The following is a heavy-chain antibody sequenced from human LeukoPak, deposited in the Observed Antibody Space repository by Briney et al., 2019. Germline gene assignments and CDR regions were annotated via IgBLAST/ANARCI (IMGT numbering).Heavy chain of an antibody. CDR2: INHGGST. J-gene: IGHJ4*02. Sequence: MPSETPSLTCAVYGGSFSGYDWSWIRQPPGNGLGWGVEINHGGSTNYTPSLKSRVTMSVDTSKNQFSLKLSSVTAADTAVYYCARVLWTKNYYGSGTPRGDYFDYWGQGTLVTVSS. V-gene: IGHV4-34*01. D-gene: IGHD3-10*01. CDR1: GGSFSGYD. CDR3: ARVLWTKNYYGSGTPRGDYFDY.